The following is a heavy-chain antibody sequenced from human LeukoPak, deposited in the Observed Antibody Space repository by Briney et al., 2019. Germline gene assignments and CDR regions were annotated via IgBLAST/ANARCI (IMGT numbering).Heavy chain of an antibody. D-gene: IGHD3-10*01. V-gene: IGHV4-30-2*01. CDR3: ASLGGVRGDY. CDR2: IYHSGST. CDR1: GGSIGSGGYS. Sequence: PSQTLSLTCAVSGGSIGSGGYSWSWIRQPPGKGLEWIGYIYHSGSTYYNPPLKSRVTISVDRSKNQFSLKLSSVTAADTAVYYCASLGGVRGDYWGQGTLVTVSS. J-gene: IGHJ4*02.